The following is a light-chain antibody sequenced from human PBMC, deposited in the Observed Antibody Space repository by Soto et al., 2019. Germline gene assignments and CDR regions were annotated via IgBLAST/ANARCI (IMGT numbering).Light chain of an antibody. CDR2: GAS. CDR3: QQYATTPFT. CDR1: QTISSSY. Sequence: EIVLTQSPGTLSLFPGERAALSCRASQTISSSYLAWYQQKPGQAPRLLVYGASSRATGIPDRFSGSGSGTDFTLTISRLEPEDFAVYYCQQYATTPFTFGPGTKVDIK. J-gene: IGKJ3*01. V-gene: IGKV3-20*01.